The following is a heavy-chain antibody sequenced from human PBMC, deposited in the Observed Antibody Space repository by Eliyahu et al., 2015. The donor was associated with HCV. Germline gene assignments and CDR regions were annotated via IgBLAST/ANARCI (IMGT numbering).Heavy chain of an antibody. CDR2: IYSGGSTT. Sequence: EVQLLESGGGLVQPGGSLRLSCAASGFTFSSYAMXWVRQAPGKGLEWVSVIYSGGSTTYYADSVKGRFTISRDNSKNTLYLQMNSLRAEDTAVYYCAKVRTGCFDYWGQGTLVTVSS. D-gene: IGHD2-8*01. V-gene: IGHV3-23*03. CDR1: GFTFSSYA. J-gene: IGHJ4*02. CDR3: AKVRTGCFDY.